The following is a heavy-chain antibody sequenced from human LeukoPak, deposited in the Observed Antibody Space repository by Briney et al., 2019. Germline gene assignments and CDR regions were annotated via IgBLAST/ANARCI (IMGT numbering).Heavy chain of an antibody. CDR2: MYYSGST. V-gene: IGHV4-59*08. J-gene: IGHJ4*02. Sequence: PSETLSLTCTVSGGSISSYYGSWIRQPPGKGLEWIGYMYYSGSTNYNPSLKSRVTISVDMSKNQFSLKLSSVTAADTAVYYCVRSSTYHLFDDWGQGTLVTVSS. CDR3: VRSSTYHLFDD. CDR1: GGSISSYY. D-gene: IGHD2-15*01.